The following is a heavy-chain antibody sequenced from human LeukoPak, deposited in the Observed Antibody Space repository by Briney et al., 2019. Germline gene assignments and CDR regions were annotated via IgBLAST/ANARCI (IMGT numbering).Heavy chain of an antibody. V-gene: IGHV4-59*01. CDR3: ARGYYDRSGSSDPFDS. Sequence: SETLSLTCTASGDSISSSYWSWIRQPPGKRLEWVRYVHYTGKTNYNPSLNNRATISVDMSKNQFSLTLTSVTVADTAMYYCARGYYDRSGSSDPFDSWGQGTLVTVSA. CDR2: VHYTGKT. J-gene: IGHJ4*02. D-gene: IGHD3-22*01. CDR1: GDSISSSY.